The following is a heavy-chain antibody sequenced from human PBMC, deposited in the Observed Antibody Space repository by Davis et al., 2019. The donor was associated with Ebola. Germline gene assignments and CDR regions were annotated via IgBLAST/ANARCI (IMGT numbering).Heavy chain of an antibody. CDR3: ARFYGCLDP. D-gene: IGHD3-10*01. CDR1: GYIFTTYA. Sequence: AASVKVSCKASGYIFTTYAIHWVRQAPGEGLEWVGWINGGNGDTKCSQKFQGRVTFTRDASASTAYMELSSLRSEDTAVYYCARFYGCLDPWGQGTLVTVSS. CDR2: INGGNGDT. V-gene: IGHV1-3*01. J-gene: IGHJ5*02.